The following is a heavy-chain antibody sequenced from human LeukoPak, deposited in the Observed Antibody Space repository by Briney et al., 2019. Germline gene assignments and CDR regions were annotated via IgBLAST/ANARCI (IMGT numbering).Heavy chain of an antibody. Sequence: EALKISWKGSGYSFTNYWIALVRQMPGKGLEWMGIIYPGDSYTKYSPSFEGQVTISADKSINTAYLQENSLKASDTAIYYCARDTSVYYFLDLWGRGTLVIVSS. CDR1: GYSFTNYW. V-gene: IGHV5-51*01. CDR3: ARDTSVYYFLDL. D-gene: IGHD3-22*01. CDR2: IYPGDSYT. J-gene: IGHJ2*01.